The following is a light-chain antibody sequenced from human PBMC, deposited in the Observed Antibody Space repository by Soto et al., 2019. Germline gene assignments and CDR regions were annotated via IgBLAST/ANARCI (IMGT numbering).Light chain of an antibody. CDR1: QSITNNY. Sequence: EIVLTQSPGTLSLSPGERATLSCRASQSITNNYLAWYQQKPGRAHRLLIYGASSRATGIPDRFSGSGSGTDFTLTISRLEPEDFAMYYCQQYGYLVTFGGGTKVELK. CDR2: GAS. V-gene: IGKV3-20*01. CDR3: QQYGYLVT. J-gene: IGKJ4*01.